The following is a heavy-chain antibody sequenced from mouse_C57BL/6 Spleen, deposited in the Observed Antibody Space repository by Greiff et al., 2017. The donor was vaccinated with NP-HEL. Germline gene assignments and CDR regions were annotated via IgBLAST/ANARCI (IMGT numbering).Heavy chain of an antibody. CDR3: AGSRPGTDY. CDR2: IFPGSGST. CDR1: GYTFTDYY. Sequence: VQLQQSGPELVKPGASVTISCKASGYTFTDYYINWVKQTPGQGLEWIGWIFPGSGSTYYNEKFKGQAKLTENKYASTAYMWLRSLTSEDSAVYFCAGSRPGTDYWGKGTTLTVSS. J-gene: IGHJ2*01. V-gene: IGHV1-75*01. D-gene: IGHD4-1*01.